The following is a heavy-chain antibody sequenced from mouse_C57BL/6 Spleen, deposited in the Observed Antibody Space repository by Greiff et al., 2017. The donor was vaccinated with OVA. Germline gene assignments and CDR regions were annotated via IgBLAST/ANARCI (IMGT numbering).Heavy chain of an antibody. Sequence: QVQLQQSGAELARPGASVKLSCKASGYTFTSYGISWVKQRTGQGLEWIGKIYPRSGNTYYNEKFKGKATLTADKSSSTAYMELRSLTSEDSAVDFCARCGTTVASDYWGQGTSVTVSS. V-gene: IGHV1-81*01. J-gene: IGHJ4*01. CDR2: IYPRSGNT. CDR1: GYTFTSYG. D-gene: IGHD1-1*01. CDR3: ARCGTTVASDY.